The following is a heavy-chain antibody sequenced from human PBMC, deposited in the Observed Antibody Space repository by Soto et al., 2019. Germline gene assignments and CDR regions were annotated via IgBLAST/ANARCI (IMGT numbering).Heavy chain of an antibody. CDR2: IYHSGST. V-gene: IGHV4-30-4*08. CDR3: ARGSTTEKVDS. J-gene: IGHJ4*02. D-gene: IGHD4-17*01. Sequence: PSETLSLTCTVSGGSISSGGYYWSWIRQHPGKGLEWIGYIYHSGSTYYSPSLKSRVTISADTSKNQFSLKLTSVTAADTAVYYCARGSTTEKVDSWGQGTLVTVSS. CDR1: GGSISSGGYY.